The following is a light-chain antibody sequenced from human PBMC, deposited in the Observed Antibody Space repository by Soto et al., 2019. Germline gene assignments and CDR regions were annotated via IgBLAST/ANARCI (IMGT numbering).Light chain of an antibody. V-gene: IGKV3-20*01. CDR2: GAS. J-gene: IGKJ5*01. Sequence: EIVLTQSPATLSLSPGERGTLSCRASQNVAEHLAWYQQKPGQAPRLLIYGASSRATGIPDRFSGSGSGTDFTLTISRLEPEDFAVYYCQHFGTALITFGQGTRLEIK. CDR3: QHFGTALIT. CDR1: QNVAEH.